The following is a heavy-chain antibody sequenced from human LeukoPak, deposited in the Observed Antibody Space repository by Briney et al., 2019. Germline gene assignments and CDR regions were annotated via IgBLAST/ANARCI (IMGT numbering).Heavy chain of an antibody. D-gene: IGHD1-7*01. Sequence: GSLRLSCAASGFTFDVYGMSWVRKPPGRGLRWVGHMYYRGNTFYNPSLKSRVTISVDTSKNQFSLKLRSVTAADTAVYYCARLYGNYQNYFDYWGQGTLVTVSS. CDR2: MYYRGNT. CDR1: GFTFDVYG. V-gene: IGHV4-34*01. CDR3: ARLYGNYQNYFDY. J-gene: IGHJ4*02.